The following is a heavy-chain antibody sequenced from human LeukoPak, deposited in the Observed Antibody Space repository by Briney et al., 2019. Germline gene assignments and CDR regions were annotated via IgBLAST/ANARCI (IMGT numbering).Heavy chain of an antibody. CDR3: AKDISPYSSSVDY. CDR2: ISWNSGSI. J-gene: IGHJ4*02. D-gene: IGHD6-13*01. V-gene: IGHV3-9*01. Sequence: GRSLRLSCAASGFTFDDYAMHWVRQAPGKGLEWVSGISWNSGSIGYADSVKGRFTISRDNAKNPLYLQMNSLRAEDTALYYCAKDISPYSSSVDYWGQGTLVTVSS. CDR1: GFTFDDYA.